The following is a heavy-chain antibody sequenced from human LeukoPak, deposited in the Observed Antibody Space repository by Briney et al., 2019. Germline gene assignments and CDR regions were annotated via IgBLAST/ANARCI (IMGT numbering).Heavy chain of an antibody. D-gene: IGHD3-3*01. V-gene: IGHV1-2*02. J-gene: IGHJ4*02. CDR2: SNPNRGSP. Sequence: SVKVSCKACGYTFTGYYMHWVRQPPGQGLEWMGWSNPNRGSPHYAPKLQGRVTMTRDTSISTAYMEPSRLTSDDTAVYYCARASITIFGVVSPLDYWGQGTPVTVSS. CDR1: GYTFTGYY. CDR3: ARASITIFGVVSPLDY.